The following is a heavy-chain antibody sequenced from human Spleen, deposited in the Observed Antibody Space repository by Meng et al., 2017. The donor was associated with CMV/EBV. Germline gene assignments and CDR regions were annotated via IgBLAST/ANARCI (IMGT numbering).Heavy chain of an antibody. CDR2: ISSSGSTI. CDR3: ARAVAGPGGY. CDR1: GFTLSTYG. Sequence: SCAAYGFTLSTYGMNGVRQAPGKGLEWVSSISSSGSTIYYADSVKGRFTISRDNAKNSLYLQMNSLRAEDTAVYYCARAVAGPGGYWGQGTLVTVSS. J-gene: IGHJ4*02. D-gene: IGHD6-19*01. V-gene: IGHV3-48*04.